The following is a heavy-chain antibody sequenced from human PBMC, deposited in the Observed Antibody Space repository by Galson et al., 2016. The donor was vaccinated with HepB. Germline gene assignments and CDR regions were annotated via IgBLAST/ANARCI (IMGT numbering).Heavy chain of an antibody. CDR2: INAGNGNT. Sequence: SVKVSCKASGYTFTSYAMHWVRQAPGQRLEWMGWINAGNGNTKYSQKFQGRVTITRDTSASTAYMELSSLRSEDTAVYYCARQIRFWVWLLSWDYYYGMDVWGQGTTVTVSS. CDR3: ARQIRFWVWLLSWDYYYGMDV. CDR1: GYTFTSYA. D-gene: IGHD3-3*01. J-gene: IGHJ6*02. V-gene: IGHV1-3*01.